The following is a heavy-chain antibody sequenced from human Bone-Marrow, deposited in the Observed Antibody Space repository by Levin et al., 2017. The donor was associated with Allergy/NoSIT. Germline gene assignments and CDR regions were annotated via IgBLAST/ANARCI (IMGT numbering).Heavy chain of an antibody. V-gene: IGHV5-51*01. CDR1: GYSFASNW. J-gene: IGHJ2*01. Sequence: PGGSLRLSCKASGYSFASNWIGWVRQRPGEGLEWVGLIYPGDSDTRYSPSFQGQVTISVDKSINTAFLQWSRLKASDNGTYYCARQGYCSGGSCSSLDWYFNLWGRGTMVTVSS. D-gene: IGHD2-15*01. CDR2: IYPGDSDT. CDR3: ARQGYCSGGSCSSLDWYFNL.